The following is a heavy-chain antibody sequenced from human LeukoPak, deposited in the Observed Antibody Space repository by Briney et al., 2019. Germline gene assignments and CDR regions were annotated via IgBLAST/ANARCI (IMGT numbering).Heavy chain of an antibody. CDR1: GFTFSSCS. CDR3: ARDLLVPAATGDY. Sequence: GGSLRLSCAASGFTFSSCSMNWVRQAPGKGLEWVSSISSSGSYIYYADSVKGRFTISRDNAKNSLYLQMNSLRAEDTAIYYCARDLLVPAATGDYWGQGTLVTVSS. D-gene: IGHD2-2*01. V-gene: IGHV3-21*01. J-gene: IGHJ4*02. CDR2: ISSSGSYI.